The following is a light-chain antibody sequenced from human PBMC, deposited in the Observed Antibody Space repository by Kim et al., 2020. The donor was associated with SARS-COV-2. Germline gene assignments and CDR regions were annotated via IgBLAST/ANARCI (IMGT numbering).Light chain of an antibody. CDR2: GAS. J-gene: IGKJ1*01. CDR1: QSVSTSY. CDR3: QQYGSSPRT. V-gene: IGKV3-20*01. Sequence: PPGDTTPLPGWTSQSVSTSYLAWYQQKPGQAPRLLIYGASSRATGIPDRFSGSGSGTDFTLTISRLEPEDFAVYYCQQYGSSPRTFGQGTKVDIK.